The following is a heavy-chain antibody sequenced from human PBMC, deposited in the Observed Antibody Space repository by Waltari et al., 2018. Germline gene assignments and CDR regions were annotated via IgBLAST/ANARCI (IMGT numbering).Heavy chain of an antibody. V-gene: IGHV3-7*02. CDR2: INEDGNEK. J-gene: IGHJ4*02. D-gene: IGHD2-2*01. CDR3: ARNHGQSSNDVYFDY. Sequence: QLVESGGGLVQPGGSLRLSCVATGFTISTYWMSWVRQDTGKGLGWVANINEDGNEKYYGESVKGRFTVSRDNAKNSLYLQMNSLRDEDTAVYYCARNHGQSSNDVYFDYWGQGTLVTVSS. CDR1: GFTISTYW.